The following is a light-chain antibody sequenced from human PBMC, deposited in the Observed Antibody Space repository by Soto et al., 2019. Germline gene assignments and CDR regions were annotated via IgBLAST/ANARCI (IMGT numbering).Light chain of an antibody. CDR2: EGS. CDR3: CSYAGSSTWV. J-gene: IGLJ3*02. V-gene: IGLV2-23*01. Sequence: QSALTQPASVSGSPGQSITISCTGTSRDIGAYNYVSWYLQHPGKAPKLMIYEGSKRPSGVSNRFSGSKSGNTASLTISGLQAEDEADYYCCSYAGSSTWVFGGGTKLTVL. CDR1: SRDIGAYNY.